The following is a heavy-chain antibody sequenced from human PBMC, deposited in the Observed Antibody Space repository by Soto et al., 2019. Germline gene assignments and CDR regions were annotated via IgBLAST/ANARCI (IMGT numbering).Heavy chain of an antibody. CDR2: IYHSVST. V-gene: IGHV4-4*02. J-gene: IGHJ6*02. Sequence: PLSLPCAVSVGSVISSNWWSLVRQPPGKGLEWIGEIYHSVSTNYNPSLKSRVTISVDKSKNQFSLKLSSVTAADTAVYYCARDSSSWYGDYYYGMDVWGQGTTVTVSS. CDR3: ARDSSSWYGDYYYGMDV. D-gene: IGHD6-13*01. CDR1: VGSVISSNW.